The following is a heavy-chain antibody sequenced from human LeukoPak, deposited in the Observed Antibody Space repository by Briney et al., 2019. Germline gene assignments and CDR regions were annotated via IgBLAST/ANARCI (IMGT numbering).Heavy chain of an antibody. D-gene: IGHD1-26*01. CDR2: ISTSSSYI. CDR1: GFTFSSYS. Sequence: PGGSLRLSCAAYGFTFSSYSMNWVRQAPGKGLEWVSFISTSSSYIYYADSVKGRFTISRDNAKNTLYLQMNSLRAEDTAVYYCAKDRVGATLYFDYWGQGTLVTVSS. CDR3: AKDRVGATLYFDY. J-gene: IGHJ4*02. V-gene: IGHV3-21*04.